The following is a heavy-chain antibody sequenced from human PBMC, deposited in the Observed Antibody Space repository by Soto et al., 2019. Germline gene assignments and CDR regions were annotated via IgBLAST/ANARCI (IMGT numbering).Heavy chain of an antibody. J-gene: IGHJ4*02. CDR3: ARTIAARPNFDY. D-gene: IGHD6-6*01. CDR1: GGSFSGYY. CDR2: INHSGST. Sequence: PSETLSLTCAVYGGSFSGYYWSWIRQPPGKGLEWIGEINHSGSTNYNPSLKSRVTISVDTSKNQFSLKLSPVTAADTAVYYCARTIAARPNFDYWGQGTLVTVSS. V-gene: IGHV4-34*01.